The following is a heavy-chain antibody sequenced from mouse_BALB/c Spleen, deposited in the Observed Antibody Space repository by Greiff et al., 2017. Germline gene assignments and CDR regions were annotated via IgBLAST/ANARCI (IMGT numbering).Heavy chain of an antibody. CDR3: ASPYGNYRFAY. CDR1: GFNIKDYY. D-gene: IGHD2-1*01. J-gene: IGHJ3*01. V-gene: IGHV14-1*02. CDR2: IDPENGNT. Sequence: EVQLQQSGAELVRPGALVKLSCKASGFNIKDYYMHWVKQRPEQGLEWIGWIDPENGNTIYDPKFQGKASITADTSSNTAYLQLSSLTSEDTAVYYCASPYGNYRFAYWGQGTLVTVSA.